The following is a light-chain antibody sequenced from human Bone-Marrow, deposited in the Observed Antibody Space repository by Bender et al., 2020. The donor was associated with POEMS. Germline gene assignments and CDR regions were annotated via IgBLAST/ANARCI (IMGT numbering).Light chain of an antibody. V-gene: IGLV2-18*02. CDR1: NSDVGNNNR. CDR2: DVR. CDR3: SSYTSDSTDVL. Sequence: QSALTQPPSVSGSPGQSVTISCTGTNSDVGNNNRVSWYQRPPGSAPKLLIFDVRTRPSGVPDRFSGSKSGNTASLIISELQPEDEAEYFCSSYTSDSTDVLFGGGTKLTVL. J-gene: IGLJ2*01.